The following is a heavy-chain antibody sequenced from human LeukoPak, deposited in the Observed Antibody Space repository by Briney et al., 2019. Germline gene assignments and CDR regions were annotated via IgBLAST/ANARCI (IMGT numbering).Heavy chain of an antibody. Sequence: SETLSLTCTVSGGSISSGGYYWSWIRQPPGKGLEWIGYIYHSGSTYYNPSLKSRVTISVDRSKNQFSLKLSSVTAADTAVYYCARDRRRRDGYNFDYXXXXXXVXVSS. D-gene: IGHD5-24*01. CDR1: GGSISSGGYY. CDR2: IYHSGST. CDR3: ARDRRRRDGYNFDY. J-gene: IGHJ4*01. V-gene: IGHV4-30-2*01.